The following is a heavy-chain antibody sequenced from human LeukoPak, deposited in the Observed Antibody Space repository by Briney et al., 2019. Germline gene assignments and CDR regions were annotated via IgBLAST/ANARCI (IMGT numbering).Heavy chain of an antibody. CDR2: ISYSGHT. CDR3: ARHVVGATGNDFGS. CDR1: GGSINSASFY. D-gene: IGHD1-26*01. Sequence: SETLSLTCTVSGGSINSASFYCGWIRQSPGKGLEWIGSISYSGHTYYNPSLKSRVTMSVDTSKKKFSLKVNSVSASDTAMYYCARHVVGATGNDFGSWGQGTLVTVSS. V-gene: IGHV4-39*01. J-gene: IGHJ4*02.